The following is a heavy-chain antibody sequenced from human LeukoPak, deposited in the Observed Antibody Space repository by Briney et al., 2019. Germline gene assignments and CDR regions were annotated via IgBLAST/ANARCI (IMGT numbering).Heavy chain of an antibody. D-gene: IGHD2-15*01. CDR2: ISAYNGNT. J-gene: IGHJ4*02. Sequence: ASVRVSCKASGYTFTSYGISWERQAPGQGLEWMGWISAYNGNTNYAQKLQGRVTMTTDTSTSTAYMELRSLRSDDTAVYYCARDSSYCSGGSCGYWGQGTLVTVSS. CDR1: GYTFTSYG. CDR3: ARDSSYCSGGSCGY. V-gene: IGHV1-18*01.